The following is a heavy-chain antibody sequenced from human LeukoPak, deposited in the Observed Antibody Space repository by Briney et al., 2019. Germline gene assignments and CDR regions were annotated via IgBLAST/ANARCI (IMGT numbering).Heavy chain of an antibody. J-gene: IGHJ4*02. Sequence: ASVKVSCKASGYTFTGYYMHWVRQAPGQGLEWMGWINPNSGGTNYAQKFQGRVTMTRDTSISTAYMELSRLRSDDTAVYYCARDYLTRGWNLDYWGQGTLVTVFS. CDR1: GYTFTGYY. D-gene: IGHD6-19*01. CDR3: ARDYLTRGWNLDY. CDR2: INPNSGGT. V-gene: IGHV1-2*02.